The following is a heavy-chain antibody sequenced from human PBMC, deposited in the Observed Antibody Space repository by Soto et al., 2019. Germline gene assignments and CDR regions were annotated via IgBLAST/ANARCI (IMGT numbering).Heavy chain of an antibody. D-gene: IGHD7-27*01. CDR1: GFTFSSYS. Sequence: EVQLVESGGGLVKPGGSLRLSCAASGFTFSSYSMNWVRQAPGTGLEWVSSISSSSSYIYYADSVKGRFTISRDNAKNSLYLQMNSLRAEDTAVYYCARDRFETTGEFDYWGQGTLVTVSS. CDR3: ARDRFETTGEFDY. J-gene: IGHJ4*02. CDR2: ISSSSSYI. V-gene: IGHV3-21*01.